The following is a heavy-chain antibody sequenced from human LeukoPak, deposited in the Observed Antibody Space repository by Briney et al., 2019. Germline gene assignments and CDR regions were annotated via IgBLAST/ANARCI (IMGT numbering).Heavy chain of an antibody. CDR3: ARDGQVRWYGDYTFDY. Sequence: PGGSLRLSCAPSGFTFSSYWMTWVRQAPWKGLEWVANIKQDGSEKYYVDSVKGRFIISRDNAKNSLYLQMNSLRAEDTAVYYCARDGQVRWYGDYTFDYWGLGTLVTVSS. J-gene: IGHJ4*02. D-gene: IGHD4-17*01. V-gene: IGHV3-7*01. CDR1: GFTFSSYW. CDR2: IKQDGSEK.